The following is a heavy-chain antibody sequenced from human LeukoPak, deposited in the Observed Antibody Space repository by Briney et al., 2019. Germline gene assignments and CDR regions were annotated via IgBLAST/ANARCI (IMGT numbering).Heavy chain of an antibody. V-gene: IGHV4-39*01. CDR3: ARRGRHSQFDY. D-gene: IGHD2-15*01. CDR2: IYYSGTT. CDR1: GGSISSSTYY. Sequence: PSGTLSLTCAVSGGSISSSTYYWGWVRQPPGKGLEWIGSIYYSGTTYYNPSLKSRVTISVDTSKNQFSLKLNSVTAADTAVYYCARRGRHSQFDYWGQGTLVTVSS. J-gene: IGHJ4*02.